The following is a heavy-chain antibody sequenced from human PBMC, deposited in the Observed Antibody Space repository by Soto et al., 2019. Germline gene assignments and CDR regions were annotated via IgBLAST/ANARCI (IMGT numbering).Heavy chain of an antibody. J-gene: IGHJ2*01. Sequence: QVQLQESGPGLVKPSETLSLTCTVSGGSISSYYWSWIRQPPGKGLECIGYIYYSGSTNYHPSLQRRVTMSVDTSKNQFSLKLSSVTAADTAVYYCARQRNWAANYWNFDLWGRGTLVTVSS. CDR3: ARQRNWAANYWNFDL. CDR2: IYYSGST. CDR1: GGSISSYY. D-gene: IGHD7-27*01. V-gene: IGHV4-59*08.